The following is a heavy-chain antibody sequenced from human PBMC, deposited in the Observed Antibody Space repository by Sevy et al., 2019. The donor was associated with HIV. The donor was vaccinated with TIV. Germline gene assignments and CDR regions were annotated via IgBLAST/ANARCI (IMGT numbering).Heavy chain of an antibody. Sequence: GGSLRLSCEASGFTFNTDAMNWVRQAPGKGLEWVSGIINGGERTDYTDSVKGRVTISIDNFKNTLFLQLNSLRADDTAVYYCAKSLYDSTGYYPVLDYWGQGTPVTVSS. CDR3: AKSLYDSTGYYPVLDY. J-gene: IGHJ4*02. CDR2: IINGGERT. D-gene: IGHD3-22*01. V-gene: IGHV3-23*01. CDR1: GFTFNTDA.